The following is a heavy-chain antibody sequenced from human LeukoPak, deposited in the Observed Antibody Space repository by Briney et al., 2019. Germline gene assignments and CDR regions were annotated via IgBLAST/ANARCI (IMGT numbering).Heavy chain of an antibody. V-gene: IGHV3-30*03. Sequence: PGRSLRLSCAASGFTFSSYGMHWVRQAPGKGLEWVAVISYDGSNKYYADSVKGRFTISRDNAKNSLYLQMNSLRAEDTAVYYCARGGRGAYYDFWSGYSGYYYYGMDVWGQGTTVTVSS. CDR3: ARGGRGAYYDFWSGYSGYYYYGMDV. D-gene: IGHD3-3*01. CDR2: ISYDGSNK. CDR1: GFTFSSYG. J-gene: IGHJ6*02.